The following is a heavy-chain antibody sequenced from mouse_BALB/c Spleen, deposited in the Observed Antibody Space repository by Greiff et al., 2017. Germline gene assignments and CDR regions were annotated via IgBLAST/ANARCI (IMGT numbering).Heavy chain of an antibody. Sequence: EVKLMESGGDLVKPGGSLKLSCAASGFTFSSYGMSWVRQTPDKRLEWVATISSGGSYTYYPDSVKGRFTISRDNAKNTLYLQMSSLKSEDTAMYYCASSNWDVFDYWGQGTTLTVSS. D-gene: IGHD4-1*01. V-gene: IGHV5-6*01. J-gene: IGHJ2*01. CDR3: ASSNWDVFDY. CDR2: ISSGGSYT. CDR1: GFTFSSYG.